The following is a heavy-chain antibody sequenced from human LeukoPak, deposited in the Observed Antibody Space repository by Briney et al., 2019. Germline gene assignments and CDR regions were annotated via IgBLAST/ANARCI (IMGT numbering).Heavy chain of an antibody. D-gene: IGHD3-10*01. CDR1: GFTFSGYA. CDR3: AKVGDYYGSGKYSNFDY. CDR2: ISGSGSTT. V-gene: IGHV3-23*01. J-gene: IGHJ4*02. Sequence: PGGSLRLSCAASGFTFSGYAMTWVRQAPGKGLEWVSAISGSGSTTYYADSVKGRFTISRDNSKNTLYLQMSSLRAEDTAVYYCAKVGDYYGSGKYSNFDYWGQGTLVTVSS.